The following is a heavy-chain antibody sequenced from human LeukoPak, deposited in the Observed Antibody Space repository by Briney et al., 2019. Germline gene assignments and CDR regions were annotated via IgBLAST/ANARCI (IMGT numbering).Heavy chain of an antibody. CDR1: GFTFSSYW. V-gene: IGHV3-7*01. CDR2: IKQDGSEK. Sequence: GGSLRLSCAASGFTFSSYWMSWVRQAPGKGLEWVANIKQDGSEKYYVDSVKGRFTISRDNAKNSLYLQMNSLRAEDTAVYYCARELGYYDSSGYYHPWGQGTLVTVS. J-gene: IGHJ5*02. CDR3: ARELGYYDSSGYYHP. D-gene: IGHD3-22*01.